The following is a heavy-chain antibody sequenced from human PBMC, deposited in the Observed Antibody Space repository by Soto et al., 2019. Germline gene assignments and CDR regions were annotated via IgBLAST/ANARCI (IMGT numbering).Heavy chain of an antibody. CDR2: IYYSGST. CDR1: GGSISSYY. V-gene: IGHV4-59*01. J-gene: IGHJ6*02. CDR3: ASTYYYGAGSTYYYYYGMDV. Sequence: PSETLSLTCTVSGGSISSYYWSWIRQPPGKGLEWIGYIYYSGSTNYNPSLKSRVTISVDTSKNQFSLKLSSVTAADTAVYYCASTYYYGAGSTYYYYYGMDVWGQGTTVTVSS. D-gene: IGHD3-10*01.